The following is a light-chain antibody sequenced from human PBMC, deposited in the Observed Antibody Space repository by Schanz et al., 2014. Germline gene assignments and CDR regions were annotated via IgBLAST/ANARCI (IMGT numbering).Light chain of an antibody. CDR1: SSDVGGYNY. CDR3: FSFTYSRTRV. Sequence: QSALTQPASVSGSPGQSITISCNGSSSDVGGYNYVSWYQQHPGKAPKLMIYEVYKRPSGVSDRFSGSKSGNTASLTISGLQAEDESDYYCFSFTYSRTRVFGGGTKLTVL. V-gene: IGLV2-14*01. J-gene: IGLJ3*02. CDR2: EVY.